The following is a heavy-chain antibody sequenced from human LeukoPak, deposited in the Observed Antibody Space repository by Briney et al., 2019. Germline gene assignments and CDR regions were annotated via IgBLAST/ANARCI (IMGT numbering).Heavy chain of an antibody. CDR2: ISGSGGDT. CDR1: GFTFTDSY. V-gene: IGHV3-11*06. D-gene: IGHD1-1*01. Sequence: PGGSLRLSCAASGFTFTDSYMTWVRQAPGKGLEWLSYISGSGGDTNYADSVRGRFTISRGNAKNSLYLQMNSLRVEDTAVYYCAGDPRTVRIWGQGTLVTVSS. CDR3: AGDPRTVRI. J-gene: IGHJ4*02.